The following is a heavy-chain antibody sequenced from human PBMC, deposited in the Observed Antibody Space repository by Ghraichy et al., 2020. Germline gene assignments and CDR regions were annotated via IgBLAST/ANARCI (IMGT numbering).Heavy chain of an antibody. CDR2: IYYSGST. Sequence: SETLSLTCTVSGGSISSYYWSWIWQPPGKGLEWIGYIYYSGSTNYNPSLKSRVTISVDTSKNQFSLKLSSVTAADTAVYYCARDLDYGDYAVLDPWGQGTLVTVSS. CDR1: GGSISSYY. J-gene: IGHJ5*02. V-gene: IGHV4-59*01. D-gene: IGHD4-17*01. CDR3: ARDLDYGDYAVLDP.